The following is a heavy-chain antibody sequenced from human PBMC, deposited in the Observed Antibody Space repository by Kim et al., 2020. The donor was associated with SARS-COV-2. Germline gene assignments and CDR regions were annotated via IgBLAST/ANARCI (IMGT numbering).Heavy chain of an antibody. CDR1: GFTFSSYA. D-gene: IGHD4-4*01. V-gene: IGHV3-23*01. Sequence: GGSLRLSCAASGFTFSSYAMSWVRQAPGKGLEWVSAISGSGGSTYYADSVKGRFTISRDNSKNTLYLLMNSLRAEDTAVYYCAKDPTHYYGMDVWGQGTTVTVS. CDR3: AKDPTHYYGMDV. CDR2: ISGSGGST. J-gene: IGHJ6*02.